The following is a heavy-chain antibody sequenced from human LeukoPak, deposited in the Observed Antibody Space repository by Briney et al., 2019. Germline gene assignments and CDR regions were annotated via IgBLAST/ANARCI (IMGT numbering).Heavy chain of an antibody. V-gene: IGHV1-69*04. D-gene: IGHD3/OR15-3a*01. J-gene: IGHJ4*02. CDR1: GGTFSSYA. Sequence: ASVKVSCKASGGTFSSYAISWVRPAPGQGLERMGRIIPILGIANYAQKFQGRVTITADKSTSTAYMELSSLRSEDTAVYYCAQARTGGEDRSLDYWGQGTLVTVSS. CDR3: AQARTGGEDRSLDY. CDR2: IIPILGIA.